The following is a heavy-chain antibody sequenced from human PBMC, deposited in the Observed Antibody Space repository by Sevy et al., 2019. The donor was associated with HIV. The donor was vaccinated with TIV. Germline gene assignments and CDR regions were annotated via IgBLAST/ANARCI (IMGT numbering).Heavy chain of an antibody. CDR2: ISSSDSTI. D-gene: IGHD3-22*01. J-gene: IGHJ4*02. Sequence: GSLRLSCAASGFTFSDYYMSWIRQAPGKGLEWVSYISSSDSTIYYAVSVKGRFTISRDNAKNSLYLQMNSLRAEDTAVYYCARGEYYDSSGYYPYFDYWGQGTLVTVSS. CDR1: GFTFSDYY. V-gene: IGHV3-11*04. CDR3: ARGEYYDSSGYYPYFDY.